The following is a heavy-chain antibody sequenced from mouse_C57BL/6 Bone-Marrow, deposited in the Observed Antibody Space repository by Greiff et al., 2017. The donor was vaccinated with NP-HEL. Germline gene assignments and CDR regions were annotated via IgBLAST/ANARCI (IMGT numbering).Heavy chain of an antibody. CDR3: ARYYGSSYVENFDV. CDR1: GFSLTSYG. CDR2: IWSGGST. V-gene: IGHV2-2*01. J-gene: IGHJ1*03. D-gene: IGHD1-1*01. Sequence: QVQLQQSGPGLVQPSQSLSITCTVSGFSLTSYGVHWVRQSPGKGLEWLGVIWSGGSTDYTAAFISRLSISKDNSKSQVFFKMNSLQADDTAIYYCARYYGSSYVENFDVWGTGTTVTVSS.